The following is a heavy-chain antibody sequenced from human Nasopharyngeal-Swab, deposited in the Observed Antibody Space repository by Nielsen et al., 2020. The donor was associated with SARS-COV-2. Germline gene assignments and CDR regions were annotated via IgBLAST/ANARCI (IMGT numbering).Heavy chain of an antibody. CDR1: GFTFSRYA. CDR3: AKWTAVTGYWGFDY. CDR2: IYSGGSTT. V-gene: IGHV3-23*03. D-gene: IGHD3-9*01. Sequence: GESLKISCAASGFTFSRYAMSWVRQAPGKGLEWVSLIYSGGSTTYYGDTVKGRFTISRDNSKNTLYLQMNSLRAEDTALYYCAKWTAVTGYWGFDYWGQGTLVTVPS. J-gene: IGHJ4*02.